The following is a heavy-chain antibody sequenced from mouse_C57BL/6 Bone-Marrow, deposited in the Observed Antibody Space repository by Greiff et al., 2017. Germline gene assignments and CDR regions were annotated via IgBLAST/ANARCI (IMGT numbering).Heavy chain of an antibody. CDR2: SRNKANDYTT. V-gene: IGHV7-1*01. J-gene: IGHJ4*01. CDR3: ARDGAPYDYDGGAMDY. CDR1: GFTFSDFY. Sequence: EVQLVESGGGLVQSGRSLRLSCATSGFTFSDFYMEWVRQAPGKGLEWIAASRNKANDYTTEYSASVKGRFIVSRDTSQSILYLQMNALRAEDTAIYYCARDGAPYDYDGGAMDYWGQGTSVTVSS. D-gene: IGHD2-4*01.